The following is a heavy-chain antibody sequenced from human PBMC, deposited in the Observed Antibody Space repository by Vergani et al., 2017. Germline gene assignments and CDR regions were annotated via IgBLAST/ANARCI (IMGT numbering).Heavy chain of an antibody. J-gene: IGHJ6*02. Sequence: QLQLQESGPGLVKPSETLSLTCSVSGASIDRSKNYWGWIRQPPGKGLEWIGIVIYSGNTNYDPSLKSRVTISIDTSKNQFPLKLNSVIAADTAVYYCANSYCSSLSCYAFYGMEVWGQGTTVTVSS. CDR1: GASIDRSKNY. CDR2: VIYSGNT. CDR3: ANSYCSSLSCYAFYGMEV. D-gene: IGHD2-2*01. V-gene: IGHV4-39*01.